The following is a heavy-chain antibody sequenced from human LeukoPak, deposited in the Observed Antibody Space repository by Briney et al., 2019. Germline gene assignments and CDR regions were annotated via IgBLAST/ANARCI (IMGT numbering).Heavy chain of an antibody. CDR2: ISGSGGST. D-gene: IGHD3-22*01. Sequence: RGSLRLSCEASGFTFSSYAMSWVRQAPGKGLEWVSAISGSGGSTYYADSVKGRFTISRDNSKNTLYLQMNSLRAEDTAVYYCAKVGYYYDSSGYLNDAFDIWGQGTMVTVSS. J-gene: IGHJ3*02. V-gene: IGHV3-23*01. CDR3: AKVGYYYDSSGYLNDAFDI. CDR1: GFTFSSYA.